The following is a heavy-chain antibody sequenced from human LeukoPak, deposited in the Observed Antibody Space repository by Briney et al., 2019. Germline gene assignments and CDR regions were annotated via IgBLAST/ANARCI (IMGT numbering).Heavy chain of an antibody. D-gene: IGHD6-6*01. CDR3: ASLSLGHY. Sequence: GGSLGLSCAASGFTVSNNYMSWVRQAPGKGLEWVSVIYSGGSTYYADSVKGRFTISRDTSKNTLSLQMNSLRAEDTAVYYCASLSLGHYWGQGTLVTVSS. CDR1: GFTVSNNY. CDR2: IYSGGST. J-gene: IGHJ4*02. V-gene: IGHV3-53*01.